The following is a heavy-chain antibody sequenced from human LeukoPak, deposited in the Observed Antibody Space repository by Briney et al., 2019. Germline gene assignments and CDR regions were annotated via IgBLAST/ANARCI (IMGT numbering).Heavy chain of an antibody. Sequence: PSETLSLTCTVSGGSISSSSYYWGWIRQPPGKGLEWIGSMYYNGSPHYNPSLKSRVTISVDTSKNQFSLKLSSVTAADTAVYYCASQSSGSYFNCFDPWGQGTLVTVSS. V-gene: IGHV4-39*01. CDR2: MYYNGSP. D-gene: IGHD3-10*01. CDR3: ASQSSGSYFNCFDP. CDR1: GGSISSSSYY. J-gene: IGHJ5*02.